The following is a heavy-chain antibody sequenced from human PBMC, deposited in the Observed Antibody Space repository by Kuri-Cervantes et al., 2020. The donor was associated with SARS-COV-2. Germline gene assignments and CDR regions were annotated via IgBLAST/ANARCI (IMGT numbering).Heavy chain of an antibody. CDR2: IWYDGSNK. CDR3: AKDRVGVQDF. CDR1: GFIFSNYG. J-gene: IGHJ4*02. V-gene: IGHV3-30*02. Sequence: GGSLRLSCAASGFIFSNYGMFWVRQAPGKGLEWVAVIWYDGSNKFYADSGKGRFTISRDNSQNTLYLHMKSLRSEDTAMYYCAKDRVGVQDFWGQGTLVTVSS. D-gene: IGHD2-21*01.